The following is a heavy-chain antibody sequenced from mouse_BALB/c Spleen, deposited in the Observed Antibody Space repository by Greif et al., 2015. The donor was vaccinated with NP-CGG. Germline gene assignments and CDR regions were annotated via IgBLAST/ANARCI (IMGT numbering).Heavy chain of an antibody. CDR2: IDPSDSYT. V-gene: IGHV1-69*02. J-gene: IGHJ3*01. D-gene: IGHD3-1*01. Sequence: QVQLQQSGAELVKPGASVKLSCKASGYTFTSYWMHWVKQRPGQGLEWIGEIDPSDSYTNYNQKFKGKATLTVDKSSSTAYMQLSSLTSEDSAVYYCARSARATWFAYWGQGTLVTVSA. CDR3: ARSARATWFAY. CDR1: GYTFTSYW.